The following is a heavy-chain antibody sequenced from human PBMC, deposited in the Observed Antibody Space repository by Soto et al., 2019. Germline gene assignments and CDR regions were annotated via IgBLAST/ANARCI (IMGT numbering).Heavy chain of an antibody. CDR1: GYTFTSYG. CDR2: ISAYNGNT. D-gene: IGHD4-17*01. V-gene: IGHV1-18*01. Sequence: EASVKVSCKASGYTFTSYGISWVRQAPGQGLEWMGWISAYNGNTNYAQKLQGRVTMTTDTSTSTAYMELRSLRSDDTAVYYCARVHGDYRGYYYYYMDVWGKGTTVTVSS. CDR3: ARVHGDYRGYYYYYMDV. J-gene: IGHJ6*03.